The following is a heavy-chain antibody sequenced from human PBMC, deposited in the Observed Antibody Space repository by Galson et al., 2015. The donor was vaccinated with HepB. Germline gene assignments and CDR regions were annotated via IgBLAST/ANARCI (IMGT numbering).Heavy chain of an antibody. CDR1: GFTFSSYA. CDR3: AREQLVYLRGYFDY. J-gene: IGHJ4*02. V-gene: IGHV3-30-3*01. D-gene: IGHD6-6*01. Sequence: SLRLSCAASGFTFSSYAMHWVRQAPGKGLEWVAVISYDGSNKYYADSVKGRFTISRDNSKNTLYLQMNSLRAEDTAVYYCAREQLVYLRGYFDYWGQGTLVTVSS. CDR2: ISYDGSNK.